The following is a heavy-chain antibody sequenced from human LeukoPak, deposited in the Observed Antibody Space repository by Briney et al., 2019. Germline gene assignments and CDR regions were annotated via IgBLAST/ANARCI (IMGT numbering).Heavy chain of an antibody. Sequence: SETLSLTCAVYGGSFSGYYWSWIRQPPGKGLEWIGEIAHSGSTNYNPSLKSRVTISVDTSKNQFSLKLSSVTAADTAVYYCARARTAVAGTRTHQYFQHWGQGTLVTVSS. CDR3: ARARTAVAGTRTHQYFQH. D-gene: IGHD6-19*01. CDR1: GGSFSGYY. V-gene: IGHV4-34*01. J-gene: IGHJ1*01. CDR2: IAHSGST.